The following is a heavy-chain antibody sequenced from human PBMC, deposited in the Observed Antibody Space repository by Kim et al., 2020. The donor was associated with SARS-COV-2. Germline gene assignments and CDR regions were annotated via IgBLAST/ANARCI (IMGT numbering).Heavy chain of an antibody. Sequence: LKSRVTISVDTSKNQFSLKLSSVTAADTAVYYCARGDVLRYFDWLPRFDYWGQGTLVTVSS. V-gene: IGHV4-39*07. D-gene: IGHD3-9*01. J-gene: IGHJ4*02. CDR3: ARGDVLRYFDWLPRFDY.